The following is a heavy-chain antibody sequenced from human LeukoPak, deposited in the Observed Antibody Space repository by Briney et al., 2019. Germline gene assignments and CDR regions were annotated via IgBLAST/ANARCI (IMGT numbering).Heavy chain of an antibody. Sequence: SETLSLTCTVSGGSISSSSYYWGWIRQPPGKWLEWIGRIYYSGSTYYYPSPKSRVTISVDTSKNQFSLKLSSVTAADTAVYYCARLGSSGYLYYFDYWGQGTLVTVSS. V-gene: IGHV4-39*01. CDR1: GGSISSSSYY. CDR3: ARLGSSGYLYYFDY. CDR2: IYYSGST. D-gene: IGHD3-22*01. J-gene: IGHJ4*02.